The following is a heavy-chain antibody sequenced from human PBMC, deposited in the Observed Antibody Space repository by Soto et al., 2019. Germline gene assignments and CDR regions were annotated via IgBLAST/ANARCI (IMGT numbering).Heavy chain of an antibody. CDR3: ARGHFYTYGVEPEFDY. Sequence: QVQLVESGGGVVQPGRSLRLSCGASGFTFSRYGMHWVRQAPGKGLEWVAAISNDGRGKFYSASVRGRFTISRDDSKNTLSLQMDSLRGEDTGVYFCARGHFYTYGVEPEFDYWGQGSLITVSS. CDR1: GFTFSRYG. J-gene: IGHJ4*02. V-gene: IGHV3-30*03. CDR2: ISNDGRGK. D-gene: IGHD5-18*01.